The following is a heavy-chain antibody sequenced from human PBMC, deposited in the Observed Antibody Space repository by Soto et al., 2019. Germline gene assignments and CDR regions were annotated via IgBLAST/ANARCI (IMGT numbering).Heavy chain of an antibody. V-gene: IGHV3-30*03. J-gene: IGHJ6*03. Sequence: QVQLVESGGGVVQPGRSLRLSCAASGFTFSSYGMHWVRQAPGKGLGWVAVISYDGSNKYYADSVKGRFTISRDNSVNMLYVQMNSLTAEDTAVYYCAITDANMGMPTTCYSYFTDFWGKGTAVSVCS. CDR3: AITDANMGMPTTCYSYFTDF. CDR2: ISYDGSNK. D-gene: IGHD7-27*01. CDR1: GFTFSSYG.